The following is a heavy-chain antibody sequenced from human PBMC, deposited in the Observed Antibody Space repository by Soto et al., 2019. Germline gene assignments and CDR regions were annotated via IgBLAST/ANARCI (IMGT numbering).Heavy chain of an antibody. Sequence: GESLKISCKGSGYSFTSYWIGWVRQMPGKGLEWMGIIYPGDSDTRYSPSFQGQVTISADKSISTAYLQWSSLKASDTAMYDCAKTEAAGKTYNGTDFGGQGTTVTVPS. CDR3: AKTEAAGKTYNGTDF. J-gene: IGHJ6*02. D-gene: IGHD6-13*01. CDR2: IYPGDSDT. CDR1: GYSFTSYW. V-gene: IGHV5-51*01.